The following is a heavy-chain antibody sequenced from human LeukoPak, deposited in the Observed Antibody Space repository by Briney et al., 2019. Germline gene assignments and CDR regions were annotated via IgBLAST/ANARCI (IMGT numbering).Heavy chain of an antibody. CDR3: ARGYYDLWSGYYPFDY. D-gene: IGHD3-3*01. CDR2: MNPNSGNT. J-gene: IGHJ4*02. V-gene: IGHV1-8*01. Sequence: ASVKVSCKASGYTFTSYDINWVRQATGQGLEWMGWMNPNSGNTGYAQKFQGRVTMTRNTSISTAYMELSSLRSEDTAVYYCARGYYDLWSGYYPFDYWGQGTLVTVSS. CDR1: GYTFTSYD.